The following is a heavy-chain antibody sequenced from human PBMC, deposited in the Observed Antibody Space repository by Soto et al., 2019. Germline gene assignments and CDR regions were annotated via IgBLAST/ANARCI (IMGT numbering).Heavy chain of an antibody. J-gene: IGHJ5*02. CDR2: IYYSGST. CDR1: GGSISSSSYY. V-gene: IGHV4-39*01. Sequence: SETLSLTCTVSGGSISSSSYYWGWIRQPPGKGLEWIGSIYYSGSTYYNPSLKSRVTISVDTSKNQFSLKLSSVTAADTAVYYCGGLMVYAMNFGWFDPWGQGTLVTVSS. D-gene: IGHD2-8*01. CDR3: GGLMVYAMNFGWFDP.